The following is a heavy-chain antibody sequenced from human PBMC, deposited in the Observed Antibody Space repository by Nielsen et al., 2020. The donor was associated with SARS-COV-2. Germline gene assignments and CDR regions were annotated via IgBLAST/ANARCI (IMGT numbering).Heavy chain of an antibody. CDR2: ISYDGSNK. Sequence: SCAASGFTFSSYAMHWVRQAPGKGLEWVAVISYDGSNKYYADSVKGRFTISRDNSKNTLYLQMNSLRAEDTAVYYCASETGGYSSSSAFDYWGQGTLVTVSS. V-gene: IGHV3-30*04. J-gene: IGHJ4*02. CDR3: ASETGGYSSSSAFDY. CDR1: GFTFSSYA. D-gene: IGHD6-13*01.